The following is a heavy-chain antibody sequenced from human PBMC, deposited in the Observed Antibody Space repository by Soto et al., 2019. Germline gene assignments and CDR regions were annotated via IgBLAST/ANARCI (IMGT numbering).Heavy chain of an antibody. J-gene: IGHJ6*02. CDR3: LCPGHMDV. CDR2: ISSSGTTI. CDR1: GFTFSTYA. V-gene: IGHV3-48*02. Sequence: GGSLRLSCAASGFTFSTYAMNWVRQAPGKRLQWVSYISSSGTTIYYADSVKGRFTISRDNAKNSLYLQMNSLRDEDTALYYCLCPGHMDVWGQGTRVTVSS.